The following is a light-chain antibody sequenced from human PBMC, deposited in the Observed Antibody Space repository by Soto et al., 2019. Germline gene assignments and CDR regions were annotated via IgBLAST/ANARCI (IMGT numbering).Light chain of an antibody. J-gene: IGKJ5*01. CDR3: QQRSNWRVT. CDR1: QSVSTN. V-gene: IGKV3-15*01. CDR2: GAS. Sequence: EIVMTQSPATLSVFPGERATLSCRASQSVSTNLAWYQHKPGQAPRLLLFGASTRATGIPVRFSGSGSGTDFTLTISSLEPEDFAVYYCQQRSNWRVTFGQGTRLEIK.